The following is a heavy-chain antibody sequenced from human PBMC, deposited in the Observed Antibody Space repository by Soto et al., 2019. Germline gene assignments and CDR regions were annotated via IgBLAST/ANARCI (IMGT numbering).Heavy chain of an antibody. J-gene: IGHJ6*02. CDR1: GYTFTSYA. D-gene: IGHD1-1*01. Sequence: ASVKVSCKASGYTFTSYAMHWVRQAPGQRLEWMGWINAGNGNTKYSQKFQGRVTITRDTSASTAYMELNSLRAEDTAVYYCARDKERTPKYYYYGMDVWGQGTTVTVSS. V-gene: IGHV1-3*01. CDR3: ARDKERTPKYYYYGMDV. CDR2: INAGNGNT.